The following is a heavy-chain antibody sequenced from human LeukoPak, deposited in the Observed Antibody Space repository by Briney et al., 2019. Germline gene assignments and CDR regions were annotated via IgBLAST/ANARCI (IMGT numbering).Heavy chain of an antibody. J-gene: IGHJ2*01. D-gene: IGHD1-14*01. Sequence: SETLSLTCTVSGGPISRYYWSWIRQPPGKGLEYIGYIYYSGNTNSNPSLNSRVTITVHTSKNQFSLKLSSVTAADTAVYYCARRGSGASLEYYFDLWGRGTLVTVPS. V-gene: IGHV4-59*08. CDR3: ARRGSGASLEYYFDL. CDR1: GGPISRYY. CDR2: IYYSGNT.